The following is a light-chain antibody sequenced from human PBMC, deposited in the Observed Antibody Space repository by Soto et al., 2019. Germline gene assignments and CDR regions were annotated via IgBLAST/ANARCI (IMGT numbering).Light chain of an antibody. CDR1: QSVSSSH. Sequence: EIVLTQSPGTLSSSPGERATLSCRASQSVSSSHLAWYQQKPGQAPRLLIYDASNRATGIPARFSGSGSGTDFTLTISSLEPEDFAVYYCQQRSNWPPYTFGQGTKLEIK. CDR3: QQRSNWPPYT. J-gene: IGKJ2*01. V-gene: IGKV3D-20*02. CDR2: DAS.